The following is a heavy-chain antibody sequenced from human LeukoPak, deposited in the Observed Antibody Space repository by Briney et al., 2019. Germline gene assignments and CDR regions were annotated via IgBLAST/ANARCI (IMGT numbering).Heavy chain of an antibody. V-gene: IGHV4-34*01. J-gene: IGHJ4*02. CDR2: INHSGFT. CDR3: ARAHGDQGFDY. D-gene: IGHD4-17*01. CDR1: GGSFSGYY. Sequence: SETLSLTCAVYGGSFSGYYWSWIRQLPGKGLEWIGEINHSGFTNYNPFLKSRVTISVDTSKNQFSLKLSSVTAADTAVYYCARAHGDQGFDYWGQGTLVTVSS.